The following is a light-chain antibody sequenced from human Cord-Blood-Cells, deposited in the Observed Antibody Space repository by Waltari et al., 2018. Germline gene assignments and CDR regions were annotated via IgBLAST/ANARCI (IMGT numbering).Light chain of an antibody. CDR2: KDS. CDR1: PLPKQY. Sequence: SYELTQPPSVSVSPGQKARITCSGDPLPKQYAYWYQQKPGQAPVLVIYKDSERPSGIPERFSGSSSGTTVTLTISGVQAEDEADYYCQSADSSGTYRVFGGGTKLTVL. V-gene: IGLV3-25*03. CDR3: QSADSSGTYRV. J-gene: IGLJ3*02.